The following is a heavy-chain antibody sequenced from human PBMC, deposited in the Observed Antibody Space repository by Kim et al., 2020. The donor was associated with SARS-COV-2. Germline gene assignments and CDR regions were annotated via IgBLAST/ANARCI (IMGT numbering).Heavy chain of an antibody. V-gene: IGHV3-30-3*01. D-gene: IGHD1-26*01. Sequence: GGSLRLSCAASGFTFSSYAMHWVRQAPGKGLEWVAVISYDGSNKYYADSVKGRFTISRDNSKNTLYLQMNSLRAEDTAVYYCARGVKMWEPARFDYWGQGTLVTVSS. CDR3: ARGVKMWEPARFDY. CDR1: GFTFSSYA. CDR2: ISYDGSNK. J-gene: IGHJ4*02.